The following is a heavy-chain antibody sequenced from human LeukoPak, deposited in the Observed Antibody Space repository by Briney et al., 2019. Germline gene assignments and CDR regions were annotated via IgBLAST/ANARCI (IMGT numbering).Heavy chain of an antibody. CDR1: GGTFSSYA. Sequence: SVKVSCKASGGTFSSYAISWVRQAPGQGLEWMGGIIPIFGTANYAQKFQGRVTITTDESTSTAYMELSSLRSEDTAVYYCARGVGDYAVEGWFDPWGQGTLVTVSS. V-gene: IGHV1-69*05. J-gene: IGHJ5*02. CDR3: ARGVGDYAVEGWFDP. CDR2: IIPIFGTA. D-gene: IGHD4-17*01.